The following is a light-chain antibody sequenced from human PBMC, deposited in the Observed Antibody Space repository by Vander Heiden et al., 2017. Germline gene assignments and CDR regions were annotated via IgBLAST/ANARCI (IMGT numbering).Light chain of an antibody. J-gene: IGKJ1*01. CDR3: QQTYNIPPWT. CDR2: AAS. Sequence: DTQMTQSPSSLSASVGDRVTITCRASQSIYSNLNWYQQKPGKAPKLLIYAASSLQSGVPSRFSGSGSGTDFTLTISSLQPEDFATYYCQQTYNIPPWTFGQGTKVEIK. CDR1: QSIYSN. V-gene: IGKV1-39*01.